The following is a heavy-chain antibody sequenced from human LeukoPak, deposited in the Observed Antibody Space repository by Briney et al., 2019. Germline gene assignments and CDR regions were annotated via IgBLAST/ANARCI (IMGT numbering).Heavy chain of an antibody. Sequence: GGSLRLSCAASGFTFSSYAMHWVRQAPGKELEWVAVISYDGSNKYYADSVKGRFTISRDNSKNTLYLQMNSLRAEDTAVYYCARDAISSGWSDYWGQGTLVTVSS. D-gene: IGHD6-19*01. CDR1: GFTFSSYA. V-gene: IGHV3-30-3*01. J-gene: IGHJ4*02. CDR3: ARDAISSGWSDY. CDR2: ISYDGSNK.